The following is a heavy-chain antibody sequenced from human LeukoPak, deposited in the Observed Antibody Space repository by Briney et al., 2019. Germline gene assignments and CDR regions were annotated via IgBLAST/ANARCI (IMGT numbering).Heavy chain of an antibody. V-gene: IGHV1-2*02. CDR1: GYTFTSYY. CDR2: INPNSGGT. J-gene: IGHJ4*02. D-gene: IGHD3-22*01. CDR3: AREMTDSSGYYYVFDY. Sequence: ASVKVSCKASGYTFTSYYMHWVRQAPGQGLEWMGWINPNSGGTNYAQKFQGRVTMTRDTSISTAYMELSRLRSDDTAVYYCAREMTDSSGYYYVFDYWGQGTLVTVSS.